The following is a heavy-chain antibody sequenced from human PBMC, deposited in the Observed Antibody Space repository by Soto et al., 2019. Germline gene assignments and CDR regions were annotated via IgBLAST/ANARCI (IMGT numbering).Heavy chain of an antibody. Sequence: SETLSLTCTVSGGSISSYYWSWIRQPPGKGLEWIGYIYYSGSTNYNPSLKSRVTISVDTSKNQFSLKLSSVTAADTAVYYCARADTAMVRGYYYYGMDVWGQGTTVTVSS. CDR2: IYYSGST. D-gene: IGHD5-18*01. CDR3: ARADTAMVRGYYYYGMDV. J-gene: IGHJ6*02. V-gene: IGHV4-59*01. CDR1: GGSISSYY.